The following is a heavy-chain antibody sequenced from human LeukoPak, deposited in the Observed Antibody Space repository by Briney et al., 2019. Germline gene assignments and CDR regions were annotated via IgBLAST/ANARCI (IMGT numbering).Heavy chain of an antibody. J-gene: IGHJ6*02. CDR1: GFTFSSYA. V-gene: IGHV3-23*01. CDR3: AKVPYSDYGSGRPPFMDA. Sequence: PGGSLRLSCAASGFTFSSYAKSWVRQAPGKGLDWVATISDSGDNTYYADSVEGRFTISRDNSKNTLYLQMNSLRDEDTAIYYCAKVPYSDYGSGRPPFMDAWGQGTTVAISS. D-gene: IGHD3-10*01. CDR2: ISDSGDNT.